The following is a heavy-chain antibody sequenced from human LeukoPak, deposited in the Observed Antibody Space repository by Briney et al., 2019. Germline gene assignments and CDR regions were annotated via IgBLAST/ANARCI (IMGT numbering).Heavy chain of an antibody. J-gene: IGHJ5*02. Sequence: SETLSLTCAVYGGSFSGYYWSWIRQPPGKGLEWVGEINHSGSTNYNPSLKSRVTISVDTSKNQFSLKLSSVTAADTAVYYCARGYCSSTSCYAGGWFDPWGQGTLVTVSS. CDR1: GGSFSGYY. D-gene: IGHD2-2*01. CDR2: INHSGST. V-gene: IGHV4-34*01. CDR3: ARGYCSSTSCYAGGWFDP.